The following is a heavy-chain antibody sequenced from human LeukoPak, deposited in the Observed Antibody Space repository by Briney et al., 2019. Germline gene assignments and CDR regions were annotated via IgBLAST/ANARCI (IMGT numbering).Heavy chain of an antibody. J-gene: IGHJ4*02. V-gene: IGHV1-46*01. Sequence: ASVKVSCKASGYTFTSYYMHWVRQAPGQGLEWMGIINPSGGSTSYAQEFQGRVTMTRDTSTSTVYMELSSLRSEDTAVYYCARDHTHSSGWYQPDYWGQGTLVTVSS. CDR3: ARDHTHSSGWYQPDY. CDR1: GYTFTSYY. CDR2: INPSGGST. D-gene: IGHD6-19*01.